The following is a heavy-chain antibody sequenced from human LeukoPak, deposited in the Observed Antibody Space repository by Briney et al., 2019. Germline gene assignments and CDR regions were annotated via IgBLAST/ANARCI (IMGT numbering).Heavy chain of an antibody. D-gene: IGHD4-11*01. CDR3: ARGRRGPAYSNYVGY. Sequence: PGGSLRLACAASGFTFSSYSMNWVREAPGKGLEWVSSISSCSSYIYYADSVKCRFTISGVNAKNSLYLQMNSPRAEDPAVYYCARGRRGPAYSNYVGYWGPGTLVTVSS. V-gene: IGHV3-21*01. J-gene: IGHJ4*02. CDR1: GFTFSSYS. CDR2: ISSCSSYI.